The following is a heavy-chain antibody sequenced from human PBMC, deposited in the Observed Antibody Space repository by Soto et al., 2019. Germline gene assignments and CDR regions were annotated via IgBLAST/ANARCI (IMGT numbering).Heavy chain of an antibody. CDR3: ARLTTVTTGGYYFDY. J-gene: IGHJ4*02. D-gene: IGHD4-4*01. Sequence: QVQLVQSGAEVKKPGASVKVSCKASGYTFTSYYMHWVRQAPGQGLEWMGIINPSGGSTSYAQKFQGRVTMTRDTSTSTVNMELSSLRSEDTAVYYCARLTTVTTGGYYFDYWGQGTLVTVSS. CDR2: INPSGGST. CDR1: GYTFTSYY. V-gene: IGHV1-46*01.